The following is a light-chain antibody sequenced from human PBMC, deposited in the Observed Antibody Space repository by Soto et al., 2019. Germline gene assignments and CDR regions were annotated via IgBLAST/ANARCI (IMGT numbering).Light chain of an antibody. Sequence: DIQMTQYPSSLSASVGDRVTITCRASQSISSYLNWYQQKPGKAPKLLIYAASSRQSGVPSRFSGSGSGTDFTLTISSLQPEDFAIYYCQQNDSTPRTFGQGTKVDI. J-gene: IGKJ1*01. CDR3: QQNDSTPRT. V-gene: IGKV1-39*01. CDR1: QSISSY. CDR2: AAS.